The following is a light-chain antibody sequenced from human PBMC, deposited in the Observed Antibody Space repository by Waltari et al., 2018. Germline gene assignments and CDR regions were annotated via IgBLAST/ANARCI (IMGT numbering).Light chain of an antibody. Sequence: QLTKSPSSLSASVGDRVTITCRTSQDINNFLAWYQQKPGKAPKLLIYKASSLQSGVPLRFSGSGSGTDFTLTISSLQPEDFAVYYCQQRNTYPYSFGQGTKVEIK. J-gene: IGKJ2*03. CDR3: QQRNTYPYS. CDR2: KAS. CDR1: QDINNF. V-gene: IGKV1-13*02.